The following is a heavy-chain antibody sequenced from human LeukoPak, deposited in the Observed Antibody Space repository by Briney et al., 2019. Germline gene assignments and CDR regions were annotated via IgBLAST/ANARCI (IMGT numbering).Heavy chain of an antibody. V-gene: IGHV3-23*01. CDR2: ISGSGDNT. D-gene: IGHD2/OR15-2a*01. CDR3: AREGPRGNSQFDY. J-gene: IGHJ4*02. CDR1: GFTFSSYA. Sequence: GGSLRLSCAASGFTFSSYAMSWVRQAPGKGLEWVSGISGSGDNTYYADSVKGRLTISRDNSKNTLYLQMNSLRAEDTAIYYCAREGPRGNSQFDYWGQGTLVTVSS.